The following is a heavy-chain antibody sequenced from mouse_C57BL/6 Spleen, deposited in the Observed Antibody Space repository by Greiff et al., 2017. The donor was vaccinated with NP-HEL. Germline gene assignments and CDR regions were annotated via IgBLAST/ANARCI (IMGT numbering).Heavy chain of an antibody. Sequence: QVQLQQPGAELVRPGSSVKLSCKASGYTFTSYWMHWVKQRPIQGLEWIGNIDPSDSETHYNQKFKDKATLTVDKSSSTAYMQLSSLTSEDSAVYYCARHYGSSYYYAMDYWGQGTSVTVSS. CDR1: GYTFTSYW. CDR3: ARHYGSSYYYAMDY. CDR2: IDPSDSET. J-gene: IGHJ4*01. V-gene: IGHV1-52*01. D-gene: IGHD1-1*01.